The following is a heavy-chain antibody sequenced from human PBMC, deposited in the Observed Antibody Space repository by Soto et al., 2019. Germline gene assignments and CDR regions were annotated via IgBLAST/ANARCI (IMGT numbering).Heavy chain of an antibody. CDR3: VPYDYVDY. V-gene: IGHV3-23*01. Sequence: GGSLRLSCGASGFTFNNYGMSWVRQAPGKGLEWVPAISSSGDNTYYADSVKGRFTISRDNAKNSLFLQMNSLRAEDTAVYYCVPYDYVDYWGQGTLVTVSS. J-gene: IGHJ4*02. CDR1: GFTFNNYG. CDR2: ISSSGDNT. D-gene: IGHD2-2*01.